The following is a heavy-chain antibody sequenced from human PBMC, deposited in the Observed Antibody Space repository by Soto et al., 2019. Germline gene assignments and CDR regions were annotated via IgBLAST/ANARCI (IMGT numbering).Heavy chain of an antibody. Sequence: PSQTLSLTCAISGDSVSSNSAAWNWIRLSPSRGLEWLGRTYYRSKWYYDYAVSVKSRIIINPDSSKNQFPLQLNSVTPEDTAVYYCARESPYCSGYSCYSRWFAPWGQGTLVTVSS. J-gene: IGHJ5*02. D-gene: IGHD2-15*01. V-gene: IGHV6-1*01. CDR2: TYYRSKWYY. CDR3: ARESPYCSGYSCYSRWFAP. CDR1: GDSVSSNSAA.